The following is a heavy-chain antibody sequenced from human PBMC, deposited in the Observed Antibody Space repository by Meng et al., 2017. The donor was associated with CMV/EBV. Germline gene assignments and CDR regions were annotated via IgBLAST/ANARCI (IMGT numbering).Heavy chain of an antibody. Sequence: GESLKISCTGSGYSFTSYWIGWVRQRPGKGVEWMGIIYPGDTETRYSPFFQGQVTISDDKSISTAYLQWSSLEASDTAMYYCARGLIAARQRLFDYWGQGTLVTVSS. V-gene: IGHV5-51*01. CDR2: IYPGDTET. D-gene: IGHD6-6*01. CDR3: ARGLIAARQRLFDY. CDR1: GYSFTSYW. J-gene: IGHJ4*02.